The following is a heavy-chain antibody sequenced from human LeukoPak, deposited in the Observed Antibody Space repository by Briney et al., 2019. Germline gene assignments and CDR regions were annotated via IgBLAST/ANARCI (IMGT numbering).Heavy chain of an antibody. J-gene: IGHJ4*02. CDR3: ARPMPPVWGSSLEY. D-gene: IGHD3-16*01. Sequence: MIWLRPAPGQGRVGRGIINHTGGSTSYAQKFRRRITMTRDTSTSTVYMELSSRRSEDTAVYYCARPMPPVWGSSLEYWGQGTLVPVSS. CDR2: INHTGGST. V-gene: IGHV1-46*01.